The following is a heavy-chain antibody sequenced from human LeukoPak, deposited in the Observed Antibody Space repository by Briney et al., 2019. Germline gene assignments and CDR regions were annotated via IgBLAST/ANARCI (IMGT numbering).Heavy chain of an antibody. D-gene: IGHD1-26*01. CDR2: IYYSGST. Sequence: SETLSLTCTVSGVSISSSNSYWGWIRQPPGKGLEWIGSIYYSGSTSYNLSLKRRVTMSIDTSKNHFSLRLSSMTAADTATYYCARSPSGSYPDWGQGTLVTVSS. CDR3: ARSPSGSYPD. V-gene: IGHV4-39*07. CDR1: GVSISSSNSY. J-gene: IGHJ4*02.